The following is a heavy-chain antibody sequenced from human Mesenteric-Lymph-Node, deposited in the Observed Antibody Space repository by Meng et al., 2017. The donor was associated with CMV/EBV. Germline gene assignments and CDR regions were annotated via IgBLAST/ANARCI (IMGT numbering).Heavy chain of an antibody. V-gene: IGHV4-59*01. D-gene: IGHD3-22*01. Sequence: GSLRLSCTVSGGSISSYYWSWIRQPPGKGLEWIGYIYYTGNTNYNPSLKSRVTISVDTSKNQFSLKLSSVTAADTAVYYCARDLTDYDSSGYYYYYYGMDVWGQGTTVTVSS. CDR2: IYYTGNT. J-gene: IGHJ6*02. CDR1: GGSISSYY. CDR3: ARDLTDYDSSGYYYYYYGMDV.